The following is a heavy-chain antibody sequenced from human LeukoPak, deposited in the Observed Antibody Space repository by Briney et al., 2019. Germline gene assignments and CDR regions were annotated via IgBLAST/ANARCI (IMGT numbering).Heavy chain of an antibody. CDR2: INPNSGGT. CDR3: ATQLGIGWFDP. D-gene: IGHD7-27*01. J-gene: IGHJ5*02. CDR1: GYTFTGYY. V-gene: IGHV1-2*02. Sequence: ASVKVSCKASGYTFTGYYMHWVRQAPGQGLEWMGWINPNSGGTIYAQKFQGRVTMTEDTSTDTAYMELSSLRSEDTAVYYCATQLGIGWFDPWGQGTLVTVSS.